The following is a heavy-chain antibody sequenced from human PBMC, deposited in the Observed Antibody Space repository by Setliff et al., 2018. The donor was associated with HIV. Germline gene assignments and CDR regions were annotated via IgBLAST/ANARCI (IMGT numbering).Heavy chain of an antibody. V-gene: IGHV3-7*01. CDR2: INQDGSEK. J-gene: IGHJ4*02. D-gene: IGHD6-19*01. CDR1: GFTFSNYW. Sequence: LRLSCAASGFTFSNYWMSWVRQAPGKGLEWVANINQDGSEKYYADSVKGRFTISRDNSKNTLYLQMNSLRAEDTAVYYCAKTPSSGWYSLYLDYWGQGTLVTVSS. CDR3: AKTPSSGWYSLYLDY.